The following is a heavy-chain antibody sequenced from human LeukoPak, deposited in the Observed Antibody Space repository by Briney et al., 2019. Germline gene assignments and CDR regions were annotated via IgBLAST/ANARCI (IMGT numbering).Heavy chain of an antibody. V-gene: IGHV3-48*02. J-gene: IGHJ4*02. D-gene: IGHD4-17*01. CDR1: GFTFSSYS. Sequence: GGSLRLSCAASGFTFSSYSMNWVRQAPGKGLEWVSYISSSSSTTHYADSVKGRFTISRDIAKNSLYLQMNSLRDEDTAVYYCARDRYGDYVSDYWGQGTLVTVSS. CDR2: ISSSSSTT. CDR3: ARDRYGDYVSDY.